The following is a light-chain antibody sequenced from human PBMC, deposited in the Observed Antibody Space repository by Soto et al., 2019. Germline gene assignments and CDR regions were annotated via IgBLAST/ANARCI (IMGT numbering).Light chain of an antibody. V-gene: IGLV2-18*02. J-gene: IGLJ1*01. CDR1: SSDVGKYDR. Sequence: QSALTQPPSVSGSPGQSVTISCTGTSSDVGKYDRVSWYQQPPGTAPKLIIYEVTNRPSGVPARFSGSKSDNTASLTISGLQAEDEADYYCSSYISTSRYVFGAGTKLTVL. CDR2: EVT. CDR3: SSYISTSRYV.